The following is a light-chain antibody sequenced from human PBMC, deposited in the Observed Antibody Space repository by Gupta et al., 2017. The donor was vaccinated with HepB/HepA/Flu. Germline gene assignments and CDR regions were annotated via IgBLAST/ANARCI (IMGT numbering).Light chain of an antibody. Sequence: IQMSQSPSTLSASVGDRVTITCRASEGIGDWVAWYQQKPGNAPKLLIYRAASLETGVPSRFSGSRSGTEFTLTISSLQPDDFAVYYCQQYNAYPWTFGLGTKVDFK. CDR1: EGIGDW. J-gene: IGKJ1*01. CDR3: QQYNAYPWT. CDR2: RAA. V-gene: IGKV1-5*03.